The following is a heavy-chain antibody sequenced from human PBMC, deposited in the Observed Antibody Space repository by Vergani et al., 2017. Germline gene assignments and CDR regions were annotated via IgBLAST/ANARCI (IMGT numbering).Heavy chain of an antibody. CDR3: AKSWGGQISSGYSSGFPWYGMDV. Sequence: QVQLVESGGGVVQPGGSLRLSCAASGFTFSSYGMHWVRQAPGKGLEWVAFIRYDGSNKYYADSVKGRFTISRDNSKNTLYLQMNSLRAEDTAVYYCAKSWGGQISSGYSSGFPWYGMDVRGQXP. J-gene: IGHJ6*02. CDR1: GFTFSSYG. V-gene: IGHV3-30*02. D-gene: IGHD6-19*01. CDR2: IRYDGSNK.